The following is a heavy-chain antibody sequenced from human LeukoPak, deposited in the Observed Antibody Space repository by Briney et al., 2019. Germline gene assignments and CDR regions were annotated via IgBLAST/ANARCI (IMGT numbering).Heavy chain of an antibody. Sequence: PGGSLRLSCAASGFTVSNSEMSWVRQAPGKGLEWVSAISGSGGSTYYADSVKGRFTISRDNSKNTLYLQMNSLRAEDTAVYYCAKTSMVRGVIIYSNFDYWGQGTLVTVSS. CDR1: GFTVSNSE. J-gene: IGHJ4*02. CDR2: ISGSGGST. V-gene: IGHV3-23*01. CDR3: AKTSMVRGVIIYSNFDY. D-gene: IGHD3-10*01.